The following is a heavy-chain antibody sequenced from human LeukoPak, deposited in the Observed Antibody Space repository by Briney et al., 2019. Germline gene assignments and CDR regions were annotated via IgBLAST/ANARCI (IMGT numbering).Heavy chain of an antibody. CDR2: ISYDGSNK. D-gene: IGHD6-19*01. CDR3: AKGQGAVAGSAHFDN. V-gene: IGHV3-30*18. J-gene: IGHJ4*02. Sequence: GGSLRLSCAASGFTFSSYGMHWVRQAPGTGLEWVALISYDGSNKYYAESVKGRFTISRDTSRKTLFLQMNSLRAEDTAVYYCAKGQGAVAGSAHFDNWGQGTLVTVSS. CDR1: GFTFSSYG.